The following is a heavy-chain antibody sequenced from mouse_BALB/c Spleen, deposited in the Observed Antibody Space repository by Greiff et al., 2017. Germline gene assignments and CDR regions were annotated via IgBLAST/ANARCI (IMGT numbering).Heavy chain of an antibody. CDR3: AREGGTATGAMDY. V-gene: IGHV5-6-5*01. D-gene: IGHD1-2*01. CDR2: ISSGGST. CDR1: GFTFSSYA. Sequence: DVMLVESGGGLVKPGGSLKLSCAASGFTFSSYAMSWVRQTPEKRLEWVASISSGGSTYYPDSVKGRFTISRDNARNILYLQMSSLRSEDTAMYYCAREGGTATGAMDYWGQGTSVTVSS. J-gene: IGHJ4*01.